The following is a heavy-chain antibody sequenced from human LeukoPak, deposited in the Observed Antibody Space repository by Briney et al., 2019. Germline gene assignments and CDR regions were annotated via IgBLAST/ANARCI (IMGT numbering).Heavy chain of an antibody. CDR2: ISSSSSYI. D-gene: IGHD3-10*01. CDR3: AKGPRTVRFGDRHKGIFDY. J-gene: IGHJ4*02. Sequence: PGGSLRLSCAASGFTFSSYSMNWVRQAPGKGLEWVSCISSSSSYIYYADSVKGRFTISRDNAKNSLYLQMNSLRVEDTAVYYCAKGPRTVRFGDRHKGIFDYWGQGTLVTVSS. CDR1: GFTFSSYS. V-gene: IGHV3-21*04.